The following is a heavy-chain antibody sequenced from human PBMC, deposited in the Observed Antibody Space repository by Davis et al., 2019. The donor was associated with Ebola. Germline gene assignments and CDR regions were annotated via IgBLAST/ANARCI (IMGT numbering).Heavy chain of an antibody. V-gene: IGHV4-39*07. J-gene: IGHJ6*02. CDR3: ASPRLNYYGMDV. Sequence: SETLSLTCTVSGGSISSSSYYWGWIRQPPGKGLEWIGEINHSGSTNYNPSLKSRVTISVDTSKNQFSLKLSSVTAADTAVYYCASPRLNYYGMDVWGQGTTVTVSS. CDR1: GGSISSSSYY. CDR2: INHSGST.